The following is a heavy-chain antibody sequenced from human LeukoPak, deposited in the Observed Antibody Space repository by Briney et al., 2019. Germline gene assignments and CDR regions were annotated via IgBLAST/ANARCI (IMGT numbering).Heavy chain of an antibody. Sequence: SETLSLTCTVSGGSISSYYWSWIRQPPGKGLEWIGYIYYSGSTNYNPSLKSRVTISVDTSKNQFSLKLSSVTAADTAVYYCASMFYCSSTSCPPDYWGQGTLVTVSS. J-gene: IGHJ4*02. CDR3: ASMFYCSSTSCPPDY. D-gene: IGHD2-2*01. CDR2: IYYSGST. V-gene: IGHV4-59*01. CDR1: GGSISSYY.